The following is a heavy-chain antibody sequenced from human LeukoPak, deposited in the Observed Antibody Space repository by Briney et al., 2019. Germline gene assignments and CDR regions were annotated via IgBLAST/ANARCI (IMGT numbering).Heavy chain of an antibody. Sequence: PSETLALTCTVSGGSISSYYWSWIRQPAGKGLEWIGRIYTSGSTNYNPSLKGRVTMSVDTSKNQFSLKLSSVTAADTAVYYCARYYGDALHSDCYMDVWGKGTTVTVSS. V-gene: IGHV4-4*07. J-gene: IGHJ6*03. CDR1: GGSISSYY. CDR2: IYTSGST. D-gene: IGHD4-17*01. CDR3: ARYYGDALHSDCYMDV.